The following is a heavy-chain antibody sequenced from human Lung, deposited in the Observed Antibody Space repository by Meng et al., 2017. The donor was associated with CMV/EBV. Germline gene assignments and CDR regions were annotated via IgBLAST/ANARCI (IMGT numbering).Heavy chain of an antibody. Sequence: SVXVSXXASGGTFSSYAISWVRQAPGQGLEWMGGIIPMFGTKSYAQKFQGRVTITTDESTSTAYMELSSLRSEDTAVYYCARESLQSGCFAYWGQRTLVPVAS. V-gene: IGHV1-69*05. CDR1: GGTFSSYA. CDR3: ARESLQSGCFAY. J-gene: IGHJ4*02. CDR2: IIPMFGTK.